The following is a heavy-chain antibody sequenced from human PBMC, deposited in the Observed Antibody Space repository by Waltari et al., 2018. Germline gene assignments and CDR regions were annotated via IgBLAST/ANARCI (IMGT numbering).Heavy chain of an antibody. CDR1: ADAFPSSY. J-gene: IGHJ6*02. V-gene: IGHV1-46*01. Sequence: QVQLEQSGAVVKQPGASVKISCKTTADAFPSSYIHWVRQAPGQGLEWMGIINPSGGSTIYAQKFQGRVTMTRDTSTSTVYMELSSLRSDDTAVYYCALDTGALWMDVWGQGTTVTVSS. CDR3: ALDTGALWMDV. CDR2: INPSGGST. D-gene: IGHD2-21*01.